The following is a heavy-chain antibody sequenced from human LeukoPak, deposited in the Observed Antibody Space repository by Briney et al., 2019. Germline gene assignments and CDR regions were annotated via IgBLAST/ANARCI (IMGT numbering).Heavy chain of an antibody. CDR3: ARDSPYYDSLGWAFDI. V-gene: IGHV1-69*13. J-gene: IGHJ3*02. CDR1: GGTFSSYA. CDR2: IIPIFGTA. Sequence: ASVKVSCKASGGTFSSYAISWVRQAPGQGLEWMGGIIPIFGTANYAQKFQGRVTITADESTSAAYMELSSLRSEDTAVYYCARDSPYYDSLGWAFDIWGQGTMVTVSS. D-gene: IGHD3-22*01.